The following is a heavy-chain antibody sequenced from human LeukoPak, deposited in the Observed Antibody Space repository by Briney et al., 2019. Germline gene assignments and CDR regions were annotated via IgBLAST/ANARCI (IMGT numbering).Heavy chain of an antibody. Sequence: GGSLRLSCAASGFTFNIYATHWVRQAPGKGLEWVAVISYDESDKYYADSVKGRFTISRDNSKNTLYLQMNSLRVEDTAVYYCARRWYFDLWGRGTLVTVSS. CDR1: GFTFNIYA. CDR2: ISYDESDK. J-gene: IGHJ2*01. V-gene: IGHV3-30*04. CDR3: ARRWYFDL.